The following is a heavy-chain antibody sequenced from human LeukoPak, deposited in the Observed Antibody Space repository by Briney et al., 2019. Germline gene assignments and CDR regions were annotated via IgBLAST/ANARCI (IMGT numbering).Heavy chain of an antibody. Sequence: GGSLRLSCAASGFTFTNYWMHWVRQAPGKGLVWVSRVLTDGSRISYADSVKGRFTISRDNAKNSLYLQMNSLRAGDTAVYYCARERITMIVGGAFDIWGQGTMVTVSS. D-gene: IGHD3-22*01. CDR3: ARERITMIVGGAFDI. J-gene: IGHJ3*02. V-gene: IGHV3-74*01. CDR1: GFTFTNYW. CDR2: VLTDGSRI.